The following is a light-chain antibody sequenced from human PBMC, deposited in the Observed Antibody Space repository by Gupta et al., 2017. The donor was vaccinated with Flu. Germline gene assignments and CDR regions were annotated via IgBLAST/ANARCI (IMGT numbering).Light chain of an antibody. CDR2: NAS. CDR1: HDISNY. J-gene: IGKJ4*01. V-gene: IGKV1-33*01. Sequence: DIQMTQSPSSLSASIGDRVTITGQASHDISNYLNRYQQKPGKAPNILIYNASNLQTGVPSRFSGSGSGTDFTFTISSLQPEDIAIYYCQQYANLPLTFGGGTKVEIK. CDR3: QQYANLPLT.